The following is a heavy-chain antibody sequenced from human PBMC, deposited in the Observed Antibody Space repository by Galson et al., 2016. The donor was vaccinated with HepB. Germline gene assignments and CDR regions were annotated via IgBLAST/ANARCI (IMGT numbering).Heavy chain of an antibody. CDR2: INHSGDT. Sequence: ETLSLTCAVNGGSVRGYYWSWIRQSPEKGLEWIGEINHSGDTKYNPSLKSRITISVDTSKDQFSLKLKSVTAADTAMYYCAREAVGYSTSGTPPYGMDVWGQGTTVTVSS. J-gene: IGHJ6*02. V-gene: IGHV4-34*01. CDR1: GGSVRGYY. CDR3: AREAVGYSTSGTPPYGMDV. D-gene: IGHD3-10*01.